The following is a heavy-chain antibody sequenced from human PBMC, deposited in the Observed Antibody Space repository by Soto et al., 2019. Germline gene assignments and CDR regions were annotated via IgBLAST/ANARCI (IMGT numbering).Heavy chain of an antibody. CDR2: ISGSGGST. V-gene: IGHV3-23*01. J-gene: IGHJ3*02. Sequence: GGSLRLSCAASGFTFSSYAMSWVRQAPGKGLEWVSAISGSGGSTYYADSVKGRFTISRDNSKNTLYLQMNSLRAEDTDVYYCSTTPISSGGYGSDAFDIWGQGTMVTVSS. CDR3: STTPISSGGYGSDAFDI. CDR1: GFTFSSYA. D-gene: IGHD6-19*01.